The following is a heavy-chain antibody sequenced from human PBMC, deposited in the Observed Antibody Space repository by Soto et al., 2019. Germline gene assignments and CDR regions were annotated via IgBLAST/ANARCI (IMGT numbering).Heavy chain of an antibody. D-gene: IGHD1-26*01. CDR3: ARGVSAGVDY. Sequence: QVQLVQSGAEVREPGASVKVSCKASGYSFTSLDINWVRQTAGQGLEWMGWMEPSTGRTGYAQKFQGRVTMTRDTSINTAYMELTTLTSEDTAFYYCARGVSAGVDYWGKGTLVTVSS. V-gene: IGHV1-8*01. CDR2: MEPSTGRT. CDR1: GYSFTSLD. J-gene: IGHJ4*02.